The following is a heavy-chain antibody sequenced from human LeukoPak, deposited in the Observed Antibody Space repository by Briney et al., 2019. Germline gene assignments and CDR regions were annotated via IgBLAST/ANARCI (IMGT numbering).Heavy chain of an antibody. CDR3: ARHGRATVVTTGTNWFDP. D-gene: IGHD4-23*01. CDR1: GGSISGSTYY. V-gene: IGHV4-39*01. CDR2: TYYSGST. J-gene: IGHJ5*02. Sequence: SETLSLTCTVSGGSISGSTYYWGWIRKPPGKGLEWIGSTYYSGSTYYNPSLKSRVTISVDTSKNQFSLKLSSVAAADTAVYYCARHGRATVVTTGTNWFDPWGQGTLVTVSS.